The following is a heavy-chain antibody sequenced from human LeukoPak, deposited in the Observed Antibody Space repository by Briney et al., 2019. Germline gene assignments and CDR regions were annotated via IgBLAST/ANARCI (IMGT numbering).Heavy chain of an antibody. CDR3: ASPYDSSGFTFDY. V-gene: IGHV1-69*02. J-gene: IGHJ4*02. Sequence: SVKVSCKASGGTFSTYTISWVRQAPGQGLEWMGRIIPILGIANYAQKFQGRVTITADKSTSTAYMELSSLRSEDTAVYYCASPYDSSGFTFDYWGQGTLVTVSS. CDR1: GGTFSTYT. D-gene: IGHD3-22*01. CDR2: IIPILGIA.